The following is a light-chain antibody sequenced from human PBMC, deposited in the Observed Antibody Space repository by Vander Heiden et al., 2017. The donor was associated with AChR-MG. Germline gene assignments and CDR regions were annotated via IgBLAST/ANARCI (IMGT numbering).Light chain of an antibody. CDR2: GAT. J-gene: IGKJ5*01. CDR1: ESVSSSY. V-gene: IGKV3-20*01. Sequence: EIVLTQSPGTLSLSPGERATLSCRASESVSSSYLAWYQQKPGQAHRLLMYGATSRATGNPDRFSGSGSGTDFTLTISRLEAEDFVVYYCQQYGTSSITFGQGTRLEIK. CDR3: QQYGTSSIT.